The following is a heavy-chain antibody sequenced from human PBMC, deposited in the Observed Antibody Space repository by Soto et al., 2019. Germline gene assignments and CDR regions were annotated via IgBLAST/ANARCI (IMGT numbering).Heavy chain of an antibody. CDR2: IWYDGSNK. J-gene: IGHJ4*02. D-gene: IGHD2-2*01. V-gene: IGHV3-33*01. Sequence: PGGSLRLSCAASGFTFSSYGMHWVRQAPGKGLEWVAVIWYDGSNKYYADSVKGRFTISRDNSKNTLYLQMNSLRAEDTAVYYCARDRGYCSSTSCYSRGIDYWGQGTLVTVSS. CDR1: GFTFSSYG. CDR3: ARDRGYCSSTSCYSRGIDY.